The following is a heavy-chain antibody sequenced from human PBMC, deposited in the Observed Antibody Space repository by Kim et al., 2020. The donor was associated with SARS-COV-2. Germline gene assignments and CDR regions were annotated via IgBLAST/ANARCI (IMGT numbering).Heavy chain of an antibody. CDR2: ITGSATTT. CDR1: GFSFTKYA. D-gene: IGHD3-22*01. J-gene: IGHJ4*02. Sequence: GGSLRLSCAGYGFSFTKYAMSWVRQAPGKGLEWVSTITGSATTTYYADSVRGRFTISRDDSRNTLYLQINSLRAEDTALYYCAKSYDSSGPYYDYWGQGTPVTVSS. CDR3: AKSYDSSGPYYDY. V-gene: IGHV3-23*01.